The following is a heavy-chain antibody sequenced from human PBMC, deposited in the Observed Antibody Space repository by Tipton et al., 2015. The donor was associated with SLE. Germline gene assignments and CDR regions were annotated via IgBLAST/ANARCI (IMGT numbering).Heavy chain of an antibody. Sequence: TLSLTCTVSDYSITSSHYWGWIRQPPGKGLEWIGSIYYTGTTYYNPSLKSRVTISVETSKTHFSLKMSSVTAADTAVYYCARGSWGDALDTWGQGTMVTVSS. CDR1: DYSITSSHY. CDR2: IYYTGTT. V-gene: IGHV4-38-2*02. D-gene: IGHD3-16*01. J-gene: IGHJ3*02. CDR3: ARGSWGDALDT.